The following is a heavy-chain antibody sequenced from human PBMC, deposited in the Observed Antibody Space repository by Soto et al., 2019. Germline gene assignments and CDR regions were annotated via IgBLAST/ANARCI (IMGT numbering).Heavy chain of an antibody. V-gene: IGHV3-30*18. Sequence: GGSLRLSCAASGFTFSSYGMHWVRQAPGKGLEWVAVISYDGSNKYYADSVKGRFTISRDNSKNTLYLQMNSLRAEDTAVYYCANSGSRYYYYYMDVWGKGTTVTVSS. CDR1: GFTFSSYG. D-gene: IGHD1-26*01. CDR2: ISYDGSNK. J-gene: IGHJ6*03. CDR3: ANSGSRYYYYYMDV.